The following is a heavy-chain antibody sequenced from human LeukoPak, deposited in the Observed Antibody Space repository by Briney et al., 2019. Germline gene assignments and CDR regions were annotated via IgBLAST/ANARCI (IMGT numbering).Heavy chain of an antibody. V-gene: IGHV3-9*01. CDR1: GFSFDDYG. CDR2: ISWNSGSI. D-gene: IGHD3-16*01. CDR3: AKVESYSYGYVTN. J-gene: IGHJ4*02. Sequence: PGRSLRLSCAASGFSFDDYGMHWVRQAPGKGLEWVSGISWNSGSIGYADSVKGRFTISRDNAKNSLYLQMSRLRAEDTAFYYCAKVESYSYGYVTNWGQGTLVIVSS.